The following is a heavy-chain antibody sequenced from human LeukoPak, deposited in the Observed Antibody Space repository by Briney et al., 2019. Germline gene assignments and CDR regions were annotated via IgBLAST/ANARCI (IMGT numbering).Heavy chain of an antibody. CDR1: GYTFTSYD. CDR2: MNPNSGNT. CDR3: ARVGIIAGADFGY. D-gene: IGHD1-26*01. V-gene: IGHV1-8*01. J-gene: IGHJ4*02. Sequence: ASVKVFCKASGYTFTSYDINWVRQATGQGLEWMGWMNPNSGNTGYAQKFQGRVTMTSNTSISTAYMELSSLRSEDTAVYYCARVGIIAGADFGYWGQGTLVTVSS.